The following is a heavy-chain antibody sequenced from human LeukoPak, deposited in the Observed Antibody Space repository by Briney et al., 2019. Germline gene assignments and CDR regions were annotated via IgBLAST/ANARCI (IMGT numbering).Heavy chain of an antibody. D-gene: IGHD6-13*01. Sequence: GGSLRLSCAASGFTFSNAWMSWVRQAPGKGLEWVGRIKSKTDGGTTDYAAPVEGRFTISRDDSKNTLYLQMNSLKTEDTAVYYCTTDEVAAGPFDYWGQGTLVTVSS. CDR3: TTDEVAAGPFDY. CDR2: IKSKTDGGTT. J-gene: IGHJ4*02. V-gene: IGHV3-15*01. CDR1: GFTFSNAW.